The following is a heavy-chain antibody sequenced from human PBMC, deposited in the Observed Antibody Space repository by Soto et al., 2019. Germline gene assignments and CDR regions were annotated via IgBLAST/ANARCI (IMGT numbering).Heavy chain of an antibody. CDR2: IKQDGSEK. D-gene: IGHD2-21*02. CDR1: GFTFSSYW. J-gene: IGHJ4*02. V-gene: IGHV3-7*03. Sequence: PGGSLRLSCAASGFTFSSYWMSWVRQAPGKGLEWVANIKQDGSEKYYVDSVKGRFTISRDNAKNSLYLQMNSLRAEDTAVYYCAKDLLVETATGVDYWGQGTLVTVSS. CDR3: AKDLLVETATGVDY.